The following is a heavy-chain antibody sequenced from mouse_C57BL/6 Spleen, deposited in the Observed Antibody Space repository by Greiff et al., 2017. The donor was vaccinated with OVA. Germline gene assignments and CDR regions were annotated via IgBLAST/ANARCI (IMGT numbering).Heavy chain of an antibody. J-gene: IGHJ2*01. CDR2: IDPSDSYT. CDR3: ARTYYYGSSYGY. CDR1: GYTFTSYW. D-gene: IGHD1-1*01. Sequence: VQLKQSGAELVKPGASVKLSCKASGYTFTSYWMQWVKQRPGQGLEWIGEIDPSDSYTNYNQKFKGKATLTVDTSSSTAYMQLSSLTSEDSAVYYCARTYYYGSSYGYWGQGTTLTVSS. V-gene: IGHV1-50*01.